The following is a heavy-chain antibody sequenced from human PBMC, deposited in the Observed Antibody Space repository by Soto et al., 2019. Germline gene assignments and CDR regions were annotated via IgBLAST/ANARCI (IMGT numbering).Heavy chain of an antibody. V-gene: IGHV3-30*18. D-gene: IGHD6-13*01. Sequence: QVQLVESGGGVVQPGRSLRLSCAASGFTFSSYGMHWVRQAPGKGLEWVAVISYDGSNKYYADSVKGRFTISRDNSKNTLYLQMNSLRAEDTAVYYCAKDRGGSSSWYGNYYYGMDVW. CDR2: ISYDGSNK. CDR3: AKDRGGSSSWYGNYYYGMDV. J-gene: IGHJ6*01. CDR1: GFTFSSYG.